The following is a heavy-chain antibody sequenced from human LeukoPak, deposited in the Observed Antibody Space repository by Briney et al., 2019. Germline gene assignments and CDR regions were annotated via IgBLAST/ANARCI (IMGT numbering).Heavy chain of an antibody. Sequence: GGSLRLSCAASGFAFSNYWMTWVRQAPGKGLEWVANINEGGSEKNYVDSVKGRFTNSRDNAKNSLYLQMSSLRAEDTAVYYSARDIPGGASYLDSWGQGTLVTVSS. D-gene: IGHD5-18*01. CDR2: INEGGSEK. J-gene: IGHJ5*01. CDR3: ARDIPGGASYLDS. V-gene: IGHV3-7*01. CDR1: GFAFSNYW.